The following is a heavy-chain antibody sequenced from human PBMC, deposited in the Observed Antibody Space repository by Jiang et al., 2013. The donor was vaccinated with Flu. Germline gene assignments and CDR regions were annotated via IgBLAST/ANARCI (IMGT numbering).Heavy chain of an antibody. D-gene: IGHD3-10*01. CDR3: AHRAGLMASFDY. CDR1: GFSLYTSEVG. Sequence: KPTQTLTLTCTFSGFSLYTSEVGVGWIRQPPGMALEWLALIYWDDDKRYSPSLESRLTITKDTSKNQVVLTMTNMDPVDTATYYCAHRAGLMASFDYWGQGTLVTVSS. J-gene: IGHJ4*02. CDR2: IYWDDDK. V-gene: IGHV2-5*02.